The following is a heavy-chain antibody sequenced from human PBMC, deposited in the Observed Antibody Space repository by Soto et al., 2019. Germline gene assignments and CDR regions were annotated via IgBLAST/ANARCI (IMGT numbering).Heavy chain of an antibody. CDR1: GGTLSKHA. D-gene: IGHD6-19*01. V-gene: IGHV1-69*01. J-gene: IGHJ3*01. CDR2: IIPMFGIP. CDR3: ARGGTRGWLKGAYDV. Sequence: QVQLVQSGAEVKKPGSSVKVSCKASGGTLSKHAITWVRRAPGQGLEWLGGIIPMFGIPNYPQKFQGRVTISADDSTNTSHMELNSLTSEDTAIYYCARGGTRGWLKGAYDVWGQGTMVTVS.